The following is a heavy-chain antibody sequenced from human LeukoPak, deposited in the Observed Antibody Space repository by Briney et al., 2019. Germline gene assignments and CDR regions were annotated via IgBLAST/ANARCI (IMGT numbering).Heavy chain of an antibody. Sequence: ASVKVSCKASGYTFTNYGISWVRQAPGQGLEWMGWISAYNGNTNYAQKFQGRVTMTTDTSTSTGYMELRSLRSDDTAVYYCARASGSYWWFDSWGQGTLVTVSS. J-gene: IGHJ5*01. CDR1: GYTFTNYG. CDR3: ARASGSYWWFDS. V-gene: IGHV1-18*01. D-gene: IGHD1-26*01. CDR2: ISAYNGNT.